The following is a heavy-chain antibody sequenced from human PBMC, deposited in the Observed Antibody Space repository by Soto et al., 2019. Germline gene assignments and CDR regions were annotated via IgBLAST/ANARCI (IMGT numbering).Heavy chain of an antibody. CDR1: GFTFSSYG. D-gene: IGHD3-10*01. J-gene: IGHJ4*02. V-gene: IGHV3-30*18. CDR2: ISYDGDNK. Sequence: QVQLVESGGGVVQPGRSLRLSCAASGFTFSSYGMHWVRQAPGKGLEWVAVISYDGDNKYYADSVNGRFTISRDNSKHTVALQMDRLRTEDTAVYYCANAYITLVRVDYFDDWGQGTLVTVSA. CDR3: ANAYITLVRVDYFDD.